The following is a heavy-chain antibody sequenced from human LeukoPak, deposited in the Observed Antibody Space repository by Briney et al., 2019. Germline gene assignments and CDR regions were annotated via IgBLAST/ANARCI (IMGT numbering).Heavy chain of an antibody. J-gene: IGHJ2*01. Sequence: GGSLRLSCAASGFTFSDYYMSWIRQAPGKGLEWVSYISSSGTTIYYADSVKGRFTISRDNAKNSLYLQMNSLRAEDTAVYYCARRTVTRDWYFDLRGRGTLVTVSS. CDR1: GFTFSDYY. CDR2: ISSSGTTI. CDR3: ARRTVTRDWYFDL. D-gene: IGHD4-17*01. V-gene: IGHV3-11*01.